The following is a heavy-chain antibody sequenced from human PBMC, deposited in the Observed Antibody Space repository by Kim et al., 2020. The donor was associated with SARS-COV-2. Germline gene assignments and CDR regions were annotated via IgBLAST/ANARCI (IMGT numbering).Heavy chain of an antibody. CDR3: ARGYDFWSGYHTYYYYGMDV. CDR1: GYSFTSYW. V-gene: IGHV5-51*01. Sequence: GESLKISCKGSGYSFTSYWIGWVRQMPGKGLEWMGIIYPGDSDTRYSPSFQGQVTISADKSISTAYLQWSSLKASDTAMYYCARGYDFWSGYHTYYYYGMDVWGQGTTVTVSS. J-gene: IGHJ6*02. D-gene: IGHD3-3*01. CDR2: IYPGDSDT.